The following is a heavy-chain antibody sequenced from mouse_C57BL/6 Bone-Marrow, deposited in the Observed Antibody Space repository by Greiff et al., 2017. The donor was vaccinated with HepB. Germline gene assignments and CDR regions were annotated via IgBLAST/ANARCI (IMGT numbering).Heavy chain of an antibody. CDR3: ARRLLRSPWYFDV. CDR2: IDPSDSYT. Sequence: QVQLQPPGAELVMPGASVKLSCKASGYTFTSYWMHWVKQRPGQGLEWIGEIDPSDSYTNYNQKFKGKSTLTVDKSSSTAYMQLSSLTSEDSAVYYCARRLLRSPWYFDVWGTGTTVTVSS. J-gene: IGHJ1*03. D-gene: IGHD1-1*01. V-gene: IGHV1-69*01. CDR1: GYTFTSYW.